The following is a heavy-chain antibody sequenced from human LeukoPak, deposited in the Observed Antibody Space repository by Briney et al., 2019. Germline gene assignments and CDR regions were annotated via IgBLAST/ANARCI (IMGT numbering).Heavy chain of an antibody. J-gene: IGHJ4*02. CDR3: ARGSGWDPWDY. V-gene: IGHV1-69*13. CDR2: IITIFGTA. Sequence: RGSVKVSCKASGGTFSSYAINWVRQPPAQGREWMGGIITIFGTANYAQKFQDRVKITADESTSTAYMALSSLRSEDTAVYYCARGSGWDPWDYWGQGTLVTVSS. CDR1: GGTFSSYA. D-gene: IGHD6-19*01.